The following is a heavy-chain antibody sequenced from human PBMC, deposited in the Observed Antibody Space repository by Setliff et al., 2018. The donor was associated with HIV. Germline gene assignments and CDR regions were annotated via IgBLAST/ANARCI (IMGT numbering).Heavy chain of an antibody. CDR1: GYTFSSYG. CDR3: ASPTAIPH. Sequence: ASVKVSCKASGYTFSSYGISWVRQAPGQGLVWMGWISASNGYTDYAQKFQGRVTITRDTSASTAYMELSSLRPEDTAVYYCASPTAIPHWGQGTLVTVSS. V-gene: IGHV1-18*01. CDR2: ISASNGYT. J-gene: IGHJ4*02. D-gene: IGHD2-21*02.